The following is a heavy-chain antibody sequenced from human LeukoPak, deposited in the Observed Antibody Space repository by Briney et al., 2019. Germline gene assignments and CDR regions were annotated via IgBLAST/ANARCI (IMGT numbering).Heavy chain of an antibody. CDR2: ISSSSSYI. J-gene: IGHJ4*02. CDR1: GFTFSSYS. D-gene: IGHD3-3*01. CDR3: RIYDFWSGYYVIDY. V-gene: IGHV3-21*04. Sequence: GGSLRLSCAASGFTFSSYSMNWVRQAPGKGLEWVSSISSSSSYIYYADSVKGRFTISRDNAKNSLYLQMNSLRAEDTAVYYCRIYDFWSGYYVIDYWGQGTLVTVSS.